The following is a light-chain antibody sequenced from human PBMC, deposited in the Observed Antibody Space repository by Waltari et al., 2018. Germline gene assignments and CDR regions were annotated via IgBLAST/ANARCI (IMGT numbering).Light chain of an antibody. CDR1: QSLLHSNGYSY. J-gene: IGKJ4*01. CDR2: MGS. Sequence: DIVMTQSPLSLPVTPGEPASISCWSSQSLLHSNGYSYLDWYLQKPGQSPQVLIYMGSNRASGVPDRFSGSGSGTDFTLKISRVEAEDVGVYYCMQALQSPLTFGGGTKVEIK. CDR3: MQALQSPLT. V-gene: IGKV2-28*01.